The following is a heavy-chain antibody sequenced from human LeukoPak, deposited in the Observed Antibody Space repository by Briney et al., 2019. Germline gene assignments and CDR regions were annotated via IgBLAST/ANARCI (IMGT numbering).Heavy chain of an antibody. V-gene: IGHV4-34*01. D-gene: IGHD2-21*01. CDR3: AREIAGSFDY. Sequence: SETLSLTCTVSGGSISSYYWSWIRQPPGKGLEWIGEINHSGSTNYNPSLKSRVTISVDTSKNQFSLKLSSVTAADTAVYYCAREIAGSFDYWGQGTLVTVSS. J-gene: IGHJ4*02. CDR1: GGSISSYY. CDR2: INHSGST.